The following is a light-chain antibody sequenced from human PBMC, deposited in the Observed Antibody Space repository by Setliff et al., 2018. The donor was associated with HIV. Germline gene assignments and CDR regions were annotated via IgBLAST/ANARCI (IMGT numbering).Light chain of an antibody. CDR3: CSYAGSSTYV. CDR2: EGS. J-gene: IGLJ1*01. CDR1: SSDVGSYNL. V-gene: IGLV2-23*01. Sequence: QSALTQPDSVSGSPGQSITISCTGTSSDVGSYNLVSWYQQHSGKAPKLMIYEGSKRPSGVSNRFSGSKSGNTASLTISGLQVEDEADYYCCSYAGSSTYVFGTGTRSPS.